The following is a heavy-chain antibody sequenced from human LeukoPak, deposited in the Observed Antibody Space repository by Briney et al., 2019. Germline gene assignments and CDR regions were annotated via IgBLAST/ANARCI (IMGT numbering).Heavy chain of an antibody. Sequence: GESLKISCKASGYSFSGYWIAWVRQMPGKGLEWMGIILPGDSDTRYSPSFQGQVTISADKATSTVYLQWRTLRASDSAMYYCARQPGSGAWGQGTLVTVSS. CDR1: GYSFSGYW. CDR3: ARQPGSGA. CDR2: ILPGDSDT. J-gene: IGHJ5*02. V-gene: IGHV5-51*01. D-gene: IGHD1-14*01.